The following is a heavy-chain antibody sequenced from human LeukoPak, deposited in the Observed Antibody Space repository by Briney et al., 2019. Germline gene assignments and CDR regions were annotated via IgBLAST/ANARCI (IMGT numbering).Heavy chain of an antibody. CDR3: TRGPSTAAFDI. CDR1: GYTFTAYY. D-gene: IGHD6-13*01. CDR2: INPNIGVT. V-gene: IGHV1-2*02. Sequence: GASVKVSCKASGYTFTAYYIHWIRQAPGRGFEWMGWINPNIGVTSYAQKFQGRVTMTRDTSVSTTYMELSSLRSDDTAIYYCTRGPSTAAFDIWGQGTRVTVSS. J-gene: IGHJ3*02.